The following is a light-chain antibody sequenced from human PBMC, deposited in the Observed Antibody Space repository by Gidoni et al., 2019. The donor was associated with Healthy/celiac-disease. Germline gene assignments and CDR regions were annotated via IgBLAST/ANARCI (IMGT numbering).Light chain of an antibody. CDR2: DAS. V-gene: IGKV3-11*01. Sequence: ELVLTPSPATLSLSPGERATLSCRASQSVSSYLAWYQQKPGQAPRLLIYDASNRATGIPARFSGSGSGTDFTLTISSLEPEDFAVYYCQQRSNWPPWTFXQXTKVEIK. CDR1: QSVSSY. J-gene: IGKJ1*01. CDR3: QQRSNWPPWT.